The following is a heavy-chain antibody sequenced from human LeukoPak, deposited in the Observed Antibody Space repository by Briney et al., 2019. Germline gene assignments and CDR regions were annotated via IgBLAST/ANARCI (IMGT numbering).Heavy chain of an antibody. V-gene: IGHV3-30*02. CDR2: IRYDGSNK. J-gene: IGHJ4*02. Sequence: PGGSLRLSCAASGLPFSHSGMHWVRQAPGKGLEWAAFIRYDGSNKYYADSVKGRFTISRDNSKNALYLRMNSLRGEDTAVYYCFGITVTDVPYWGQGTLVTVSS. CDR1: GLPFSHSG. CDR3: FGITVTDVPY. D-gene: IGHD1-7*01.